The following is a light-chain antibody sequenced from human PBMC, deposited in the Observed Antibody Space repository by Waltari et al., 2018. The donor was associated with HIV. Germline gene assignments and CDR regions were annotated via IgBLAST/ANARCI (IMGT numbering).Light chain of an antibody. Sequence: QSALTQPPSASGSLGQSVTISCTGSSSDIGAYDYVSWFQQHPTSAPNLLLYEVTRRPSTVSDRFSGSRSGYTAFLTVAGLQPDDEATYFCSSYGDSLRVLFGGGTNVTVL. J-gene: IGLJ2*01. CDR1: SSDIGAYDY. CDR2: EVT. V-gene: IGLV2-8*01. CDR3: SSYGDSLRVL.